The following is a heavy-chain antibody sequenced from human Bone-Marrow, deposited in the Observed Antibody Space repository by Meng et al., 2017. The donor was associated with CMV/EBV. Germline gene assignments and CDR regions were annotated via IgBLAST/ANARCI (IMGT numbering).Heavy chain of an antibody. V-gene: IGHV1-69*10. Sequence: SVKVSCKASGGTFSSYAISWVRQAPGQGLEWMGGIIPILGIANYAQKFQGRVTITADKSTSTAYMELSSLRSEDTAVYYCAEHSSDYDIFAPAEGAQQYYYYYYGMDVWGQGTTVTVSS. CDR2: IIPILGIA. J-gene: IGHJ6*02. D-gene: IGHD3-9*01. CDR1: GGTFSSYA. CDR3: AEHSSDYDIFAPAEGAQQYYYYYYGMDV.